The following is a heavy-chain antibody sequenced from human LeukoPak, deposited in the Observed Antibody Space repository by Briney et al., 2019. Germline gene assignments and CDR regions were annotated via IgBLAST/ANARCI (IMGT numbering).Heavy chain of an antibody. Sequence: GASVKVSCKASGYTFSSYGINWVRQAPGQGLEWMGWISVINSGNTRYAQNFQGRLTMTTDTSTTTAYMELRSLSSDDTAVYYCSREFPFCGADCFSGVFDIWGQGTMVTVS. D-gene: IGHD2-21*02. CDR2: ISVINSGNT. CDR3: SREFPFCGADCFSGVFDI. J-gene: IGHJ3*02. V-gene: IGHV1-18*01. CDR1: GYTFSSYG.